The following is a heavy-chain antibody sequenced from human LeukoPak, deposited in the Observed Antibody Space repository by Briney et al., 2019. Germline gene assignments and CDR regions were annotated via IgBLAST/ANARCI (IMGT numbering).Heavy chain of an antibody. CDR1: GGSLSSHY. V-gene: IGHV4-59*08. D-gene: IGHD6-19*01. J-gene: IGHJ4*02. CDR3: ARASHIAVIDD. CDR2: IYYSGST. Sequence: SETLSHTCTVSGGSLSSHYWSWLRQPPGKGLEWIGYIYYSGSTNYNPSLKSRVTISVDTSKNQFSLKLSSVTAADTAVYYCARASHIAVIDDCSQGTLVTVSS.